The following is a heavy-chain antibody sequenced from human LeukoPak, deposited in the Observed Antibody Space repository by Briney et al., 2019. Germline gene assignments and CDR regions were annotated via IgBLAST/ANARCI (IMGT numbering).Heavy chain of an antibody. V-gene: IGHV3-30*18. CDR2: ISYDGSNK. J-gene: IGHJ4*02. Sequence: PGRSLRLSCAASGFTFSSYGMHWVRQAPGKGLEWVAVISYDGSNKYYADSVKGRFTISRDNSKNTLYLQMNSLRAEDTAVYYCAKIVAATYYWGQGTLVTVSS. CDR3: AKIVAATYY. D-gene: IGHD2-15*01. CDR1: GFTFSSYG.